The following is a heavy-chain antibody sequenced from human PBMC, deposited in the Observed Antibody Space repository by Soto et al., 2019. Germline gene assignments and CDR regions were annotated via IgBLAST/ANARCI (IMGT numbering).Heavy chain of an antibody. CDR2: IIPILGIA. J-gene: IGHJ3*02. CDR1: GGTFSSYT. Sequence: GASVKVSCKASGGTFSSYTISWVRQAPGQGLDWMGRIIPILGIANYAQKFQGRVTITADKSTSTAYMELSSLRSEDTAVYYCAGDDCTNGVCYTPRDAFDIWGQGTMVTVSS. D-gene: IGHD2-8*01. V-gene: IGHV1-69*04. CDR3: AGDDCTNGVCYTPRDAFDI.